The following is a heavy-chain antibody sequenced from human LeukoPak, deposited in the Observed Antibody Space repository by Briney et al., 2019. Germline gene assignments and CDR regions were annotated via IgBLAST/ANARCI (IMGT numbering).Heavy chain of an antibody. V-gene: IGHV3-23*01. Sequence: GGSLRLSCAASGFTFSSYAMGWVRQAPGKGLEWVSAISGSGGSTYYADSVKGRFTISRDNSKNTLYLQMNSLRAEDTAVYYWAKDKAGSGTGIFDYWGQGTLVTVSS. D-gene: IGHD3-10*01. CDR3: AKDKAGSGTGIFDY. CDR1: GFTFSSYA. CDR2: ISGSGGST. J-gene: IGHJ4*02.